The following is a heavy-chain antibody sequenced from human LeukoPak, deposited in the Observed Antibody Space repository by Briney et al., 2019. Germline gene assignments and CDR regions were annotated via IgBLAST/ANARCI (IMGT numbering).Heavy chain of an antibody. J-gene: IGHJ4*02. CDR1: GFTFNSFA. V-gene: IGHV3-23*01. CDR3: AREIAVAGTIDY. Sequence: GGSLRLSCAASGFTFNSFAMSWVRQAPGKGLEWVSVISGSGGSTYYADSVKGRFTISRDNSKNTLYLQMNSLRAEDTAVYYCAREIAVAGTIDYWGQGTLVTVSS. CDR2: ISGSGGST. D-gene: IGHD6-19*01.